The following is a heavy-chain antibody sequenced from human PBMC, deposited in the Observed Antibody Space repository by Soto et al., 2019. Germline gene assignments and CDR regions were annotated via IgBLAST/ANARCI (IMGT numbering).Heavy chain of an antibody. V-gene: IGHV4-31*03. J-gene: IGHJ6*02. CDR3: ARGTGKGLVDV. D-gene: IGHD1-1*01. CDR2: IYYSGST. Sequence: PSETLSLTCTVSGGSISSGCYYWSWIRQHPGKGLEWIGYIYYSGSTYYNPSLKSRVTISVDTSKNQFSLKLSSVTAADTAVYYCARGTGKGLVDVSGQRTTVTVCS. CDR1: GGSISSGCYY.